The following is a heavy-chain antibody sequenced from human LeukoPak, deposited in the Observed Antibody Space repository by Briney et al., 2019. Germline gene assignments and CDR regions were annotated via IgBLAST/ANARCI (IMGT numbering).Heavy chain of an antibody. D-gene: IGHD3-10*01. CDR1: GFTFSSYA. CDR2: ISHDGAIE. J-gene: IGHJ3*02. V-gene: IGHV3-30*18. CDR3: AKVQGQIWLGPRAYDI. Sequence: PGGSLRLSCAASGFTFSSYAMHWVRQAPDKGLGWVAVISHDGAIEDYADSVRGRRTISRDNSKSTLYLQIGSMRTEDTAVYYCAKVQGQIWLGPRAYDIWGQGTMVTVSS.